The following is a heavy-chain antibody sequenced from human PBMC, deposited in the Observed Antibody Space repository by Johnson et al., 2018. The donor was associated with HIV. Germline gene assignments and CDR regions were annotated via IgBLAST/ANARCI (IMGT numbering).Heavy chain of an antibody. CDR1: GFSVSSNY. CDR2: IYSGGTT. Sequence: VQLVESGGGLVQPGGSLRLSCAASGFSVSSNYMTWVRQAPGKGLEWVSVIYSGGTTWYADSVKGRFTISRDNSRDTVHLQMNSLRSEDTAVYYCASRGREIVAAGILGAFDIWGQGTMVTVS. D-gene: IGHD6-13*01. CDR3: ASRGREIVAAGILGAFDI. V-gene: IGHV3-66*02. J-gene: IGHJ3*02.